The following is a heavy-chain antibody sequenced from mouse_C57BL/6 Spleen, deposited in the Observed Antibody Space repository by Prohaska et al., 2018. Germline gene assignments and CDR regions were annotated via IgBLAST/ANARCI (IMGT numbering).Heavy chain of an antibody. CDR3: IGGTAQATGDY. CDR1: GFTFSGFW. V-gene: IGHV11-2*01. CDR2: INSDGSAI. J-gene: IGHJ2*01. Sequence: EVQLLETGGGLVQPGGSRGLACEGSGFTFSGFWMSWVRQTPGKTLEWIGDINSDGSAINYAPSIKDRFTIFRDNDKSTLYLQMSNVRSEDTATYFCIGGTAQATGDYWGQGTTLTVSS. D-gene: IGHD3-2*02.